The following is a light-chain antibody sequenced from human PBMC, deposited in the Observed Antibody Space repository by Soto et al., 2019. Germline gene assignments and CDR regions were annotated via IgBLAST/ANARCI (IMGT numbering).Light chain of an antibody. CDR3: CSYTSSSTPVV. CDR2: EVT. J-gene: IGLJ2*01. V-gene: IGLV2-8*01. Sequence: QSVLTQPPSASGSLGQSVTISCTGTSSDVGAYNYVSWYQQHPGKAPKLMIYEVTRRPSGVPDRFSGSKSGNTASLNVSGLQAEDEADYYCCSYTSSSTPVVFGGGTKLTVL. CDR1: SSDVGAYNY.